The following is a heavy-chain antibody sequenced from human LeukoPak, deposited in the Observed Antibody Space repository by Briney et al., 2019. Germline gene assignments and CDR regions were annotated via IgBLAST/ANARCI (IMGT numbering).Heavy chain of an antibody. CDR3: ASRGYSSGGYGMDV. V-gene: IGHV1-2*02. CDR1: GYTLTGYY. D-gene: IGHD6-19*01. J-gene: IGHJ6*02. CDR2: INPNSGGT. Sequence: ASVKVSCKASGYTLTGYYMHWVRQAPGQGLEWMGWINPNSGGTNYAQKFQGRVTMTRDTSISTAYMELSRLRSDDTAVYYCASRGYSSGGYGMDVWGQGTTVTVSS.